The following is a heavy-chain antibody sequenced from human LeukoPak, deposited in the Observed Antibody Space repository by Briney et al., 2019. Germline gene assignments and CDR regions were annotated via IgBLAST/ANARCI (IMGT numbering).Heavy chain of an antibody. V-gene: IGHV1-69*04. D-gene: IGHD5-12*01. CDR1: GGTFSSYA. Sequence: ASVTVSCKASGGTFSSYAISWVRQAPGQGLEWMGRIIPILGIANYAQKFQGRVTITADKSTSTAYMELSSLRSEDTAVYYCARKRAGKWLRFSTFAREPFDYWGQGTLVTVSS. CDR3: ARKRAGKWLRFSTFAREPFDY. CDR2: IIPILGIA. J-gene: IGHJ4*02.